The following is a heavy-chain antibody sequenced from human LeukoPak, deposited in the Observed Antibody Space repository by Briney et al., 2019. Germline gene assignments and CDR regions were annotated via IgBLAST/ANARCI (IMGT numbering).Heavy chain of an antibody. CDR3: AAAAMRNWFDP. CDR2: IYYSGST. Sequence: PSETLSLICTVSGDSISSSSYYWGWIRQPPGKGLEWIGNIYYSGSTYYNPSLKSRVTISVDTSKNQFSLKLSSVTATDTAVYYCAAAAMRNWFDPWGQGTLVTVSS. D-gene: IGHD2-2*01. V-gene: IGHV4-39*07. CDR1: GDSISSSSYY. J-gene: IGHJ5*02.